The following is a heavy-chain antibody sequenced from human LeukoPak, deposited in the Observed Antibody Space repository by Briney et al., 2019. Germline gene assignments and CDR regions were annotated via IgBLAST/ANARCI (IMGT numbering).Heavy chain of an antibody. CDR3: ARLRGYGYHYSGMDV. V-gene: IGHV3-69-1*01. CDR2: ITSSSTI. J-gene: IGHJ6*02. CDR1: GFTFGDYA. Sequence: GRSLRLSCTASGFTFGDYAMSWVRQAPGKGLEWVSYITSSSTIYYVDSVKGRFTISRDNAKNSLYLQMNSLRAEDTAVYYCARLRGYGYHYSGMDVWGQGTTVTVSS. D-gene: IGHD3-16*01.